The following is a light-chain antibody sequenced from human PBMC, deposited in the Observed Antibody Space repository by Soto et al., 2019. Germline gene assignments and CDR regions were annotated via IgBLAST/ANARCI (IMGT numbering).Light chain of an antibody. CDR2: AVT. Sequence: QSVLTQPPSASGSPGQSVTISCTGSSSDVGGYDYVSWYQQHPGKAPKLMIYAVTERPSGVPDRFSGSKSGNTASLTVSGLQADDEADYYCSSYAASNIPYVFGTGTKVTVL. J-gene: IGLJ1*01. CDR3: SSYAASNIPYV. V-gene: IGLV2-8*01. CDR1: SSDVGGYDY.